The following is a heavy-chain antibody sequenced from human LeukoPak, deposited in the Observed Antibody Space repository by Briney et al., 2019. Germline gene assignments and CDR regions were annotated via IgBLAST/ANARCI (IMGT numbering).Heavy chain of an antibody. CDR1: GFTFSNYW. CDR3: AAQYLPRRGVGDVFDV. CDR2: IKGDGSEK. J-gene: IGHJ3*01. Sequence: PGGSLRLSCVASGFTFSNYWLSWVRQAPGKGLEWVANIKGDGSEKFYVDSVKGRFTISRDNDKNSLYLQMSSLRAEDTAVYYCAAQYLPRRGVGDVFDVWGQGTLVTVSS. V-gene: IGHV3-7*01. D-gene: IGHD3-10*01.